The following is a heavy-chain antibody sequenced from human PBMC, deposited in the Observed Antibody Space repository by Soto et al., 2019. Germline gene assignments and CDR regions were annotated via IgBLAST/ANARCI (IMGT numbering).Heavy chain of an antibody. CDR2: IDWNGGNT. CDR3: ARHPGDAVLPTGRFDY. CDR1: GFTFDDFG. D-gene: IGHD2-2*01. V-gene: IGHV3-20*04. J-gene: IGHJ4*02. Sequence: EVQLVESGGGVVRPGGSLRLSCAASGFTFDDFGVTWVRQAPGKGLEWVSGIDWNGGNTRYADSVTGRFTISRDNAKNSLYLQMNSLRADDTALYYCARHPGDAVLPTGRFDYWGQGTVVTVSS.